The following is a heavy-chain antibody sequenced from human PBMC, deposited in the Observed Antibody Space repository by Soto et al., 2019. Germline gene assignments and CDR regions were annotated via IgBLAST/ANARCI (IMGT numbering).Heavy chain of an antibody. CDR2: ISSSDTYT. CDR3: ARSLWGGRGYFDY. V-gene: IGHV3-11*05. D-gene: IGHD3-10*01. J-gene: IGHJ4*02. CDR1: GFTFSDYY. Sequence: QVQLVESGGALVKPGGSLRLSCEASGFTFSDYYMSWIRQAPGKGLEWISYISSSDTYTNYADSMKGRFTISRDNTKNSLILQMNSLRAEDTAVYYCARSLWGGRGYFDYWGQGTLVTVSS.